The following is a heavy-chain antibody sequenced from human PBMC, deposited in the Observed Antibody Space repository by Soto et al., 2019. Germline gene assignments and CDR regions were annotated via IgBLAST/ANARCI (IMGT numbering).Heavy chain of an antibody. V-gene: IGHV3-7*05. CDR3: AREWDIVLMVYAIRPPYFDY. Sequence: GGSLRLSCAASGFTFSSYWMSWVRQAPGKGLEWVANIKQDGSEKYYVDSVKGRFTISRDNAKNSLYLQMNSLRAEDTAVYYCAREWDIVLMVYAIRPPYFDYWGQGTLVTVSS. CDR1: GFTFSSYW. J-gene: IGHJ4*02. D-gene: IGHD2-8*01. CDR2: IKQDGSEK.